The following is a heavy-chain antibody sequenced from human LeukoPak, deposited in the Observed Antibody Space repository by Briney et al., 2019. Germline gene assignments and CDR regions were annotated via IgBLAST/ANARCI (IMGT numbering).Heavy chain of an antibody. Sequence: GGSLRLSCAASGFTFSRYGMHWVRQAPGKGLEWVAFIQYVESNKFYADSVKGRFTISRDNSKNTLYLQMNSLRAEDTSVYYCAAIDYSNSVDYWGQGTLVTVSS. CDR1: GFTFSRYG. V-gene: IGHV3-30*02. J-gene: IGHJ4*02. CDR2: IQYVESNK. CDR3: AAIDYSNSVDY. D-gene: IGHD6-6*01.